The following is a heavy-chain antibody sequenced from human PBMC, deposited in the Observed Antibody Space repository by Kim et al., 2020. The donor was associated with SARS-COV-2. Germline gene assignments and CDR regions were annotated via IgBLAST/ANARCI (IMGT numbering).Heavy chain of an antibody. CDR1: GLTSNTVA. CDR2: IYTGHPPT. CDR3: ATDQRFGAANDALGI. Sequence: GGSLRLSCAVSGLTSNTVASTWVRRAPGKGLEWVSLIYTGHPPTALADSGRGRFTLSRDSSDNTGYLQMNNLRVEDTAIYYCATDQRFGAANDALGIWGQGTMVTVSS. D-gene: IGHD3-16*01. V-gene: IGHV3-23*03. J-gene: IGHJ3*02.